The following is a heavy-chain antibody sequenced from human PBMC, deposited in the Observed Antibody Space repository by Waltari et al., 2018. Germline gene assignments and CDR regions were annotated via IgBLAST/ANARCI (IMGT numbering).Heavy chain of an antibody. D-gene: IGHD2-21*02. CDR2: INPRRGST. CDR1: GYTFTDYY. Sequence: QVRLVQSGAEVRKTGASVKVSCRASGYTFTDYYMHWLRLAPGQGLEWMGWINPRRGSTTYARQFQGRVTMTRDTSISAAYMELSRLTSGDTATYFCALEYGDTTGDAFDMWGQGTMVSVSS. J-gene: IGHJ3*02. V-gene: IGHV1-2*02. CDR3: ALEYGDTTGDAFDM.